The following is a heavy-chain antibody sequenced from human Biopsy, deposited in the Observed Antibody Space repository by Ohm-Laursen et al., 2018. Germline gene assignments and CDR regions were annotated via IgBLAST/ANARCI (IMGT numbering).Heavy chain of an antibody. Sequence: SVKVSCKASGYTFTGYHVPWVRQAPGQGLGWMGWINAKTGDTNYAQKFQGRVTMTRDTSISTAYVDLSSLRSDDTAVYYCTRGGYYYDSLAYYYWFDPWGQGTLVTVSS. D-gene: IGHD3-22*01. V-gene: IGHV1-2*02. CDR3: TRGGYYYDSLAYYYWFDP. CDR2: INAKTGDT. CDR1: GYTFTGYH. J-gene: IGHJ5*02.